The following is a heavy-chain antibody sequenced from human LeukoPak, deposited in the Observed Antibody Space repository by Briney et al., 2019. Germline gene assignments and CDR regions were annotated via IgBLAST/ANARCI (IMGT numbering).Heavy chain of an antibody. CDR3: ARATRGPYDY. Sequence: SETLSLTCTVSGGSISSHFWSWIRQPPGKGLEWIGYIFYSGTTKYNPSLRSRVTISADTSKNQFSLKLSSVTAADTAVYYCARATRGPYDYWGQGTLVTVSS. J-gene: IGHJ4*02. V-gene: IGHV4-59*11. CDR1: GGSISSHF. CDR2: IFYSGTT. D-gene: IGHD1-26*01.